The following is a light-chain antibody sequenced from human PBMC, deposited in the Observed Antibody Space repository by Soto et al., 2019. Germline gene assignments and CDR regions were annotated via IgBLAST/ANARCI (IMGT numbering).Light chain of an antibody. Sequence: DIVITQYPAALYVSPGERATLSCRASQSVSSNLAWYQQKPGQAPRLLIYGASTRATGIPARFSGSGSGTEFTLTISSLQSEDFAVYYCQQYNNWPTWTFCQGTKVDIK. CDR1: QSVSSN. CDR3: QQYNNWPTWT. J-gene: IGKJ1*01. V-gene: IGKV3-15*01. CDR2: GAS.